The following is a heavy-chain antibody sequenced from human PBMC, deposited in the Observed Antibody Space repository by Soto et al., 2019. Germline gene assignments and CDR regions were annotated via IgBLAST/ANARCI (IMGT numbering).Heavy chain of an antibody. CDR1: GFTFSSYG. J-gene: IGHJ4*02. CDR3: AKEKYYDFWSGLNPIDY. D-gene: IGHD3-3*01. Sequence: GGSLRLSCAASGFTFSSYGMHWVRQAPGKGLEWVAVISYDGSNKYYVDSVKGRFTISRDNSKNTLYLQMNSLRAEDTAVYYCAKEKYYDFWSGLNPIDYWGQGTLVTVSS. CDR2: ISYDGSNK. V-gene: IGHV3-30*18.